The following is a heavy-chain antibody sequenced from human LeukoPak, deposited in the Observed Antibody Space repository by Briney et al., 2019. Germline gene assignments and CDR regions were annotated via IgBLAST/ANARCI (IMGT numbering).Heavy chain of an antibody. CDR2: IYYSGST. J-gene: IGHJ3*02. V-gene: IGHV4-34*01. CDR3: ARVTNSGDFWSGYYFDI. Sequence: PSETLSLTCAVYGGSFSGYYWSWIRQPPGKGLEWIGSIYYSGSTYYNPSLKSRVTISIDTSKNQFSLKLTSVTAADTAVYYCARVTNSGDFWSGYYFDIWGQGTLVTVS. CDR1: GGSFSGYY. D-gene: IGHD3-3*01.